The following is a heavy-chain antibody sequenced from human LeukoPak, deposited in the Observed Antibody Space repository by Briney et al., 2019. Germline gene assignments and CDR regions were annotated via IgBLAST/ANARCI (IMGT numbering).Heavy chain of an antibody. D-gene: IGHD3-22*01. V-gene: IGHV3-30*02. CDR2: IRYDGSNK. Sequence: GGSLRLSCAASGFTFSSFGMHWVRQAPGKGLEWVAFIRYDGSNKYYADSVKGRFTISRDNSKNTLYLQMNSLRAEDTAVYYCAKDGSYYYDSSGYPPDYWGQGTLVTVSS. CDR1: GFTFSSFG. CDR3: AKDGSYYYDSSGYPPDY. J-gene: IGHJ4*02.